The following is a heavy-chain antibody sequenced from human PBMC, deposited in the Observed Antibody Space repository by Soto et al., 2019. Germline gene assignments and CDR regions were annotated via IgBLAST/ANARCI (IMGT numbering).Heavy chain of an antibody. V-gene: IGHV3-30*18. CDR2: ISYDGSNK. Sequence: QPGGSLRLSCAASGFTFSSYGMHWVRQAPGKGLEWVAVISYDGSNKYYADSVKGRFTISRDNSKNTLYLQMNSLRAEDTAVYYCAKDLNYYGSGKVVPWGQGTLVTVSS. CDR3: AKDLNYYGSGKVVP. D-gene: IGHD3-10*01. J-gene: IGHJ5*02. CDR1: GFTFSSYG.